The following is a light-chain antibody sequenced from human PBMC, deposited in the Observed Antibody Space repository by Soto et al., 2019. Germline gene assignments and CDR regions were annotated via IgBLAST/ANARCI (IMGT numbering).Light chain of an antibody. V-gene: IGLV2-8*01. CDR2: EVS. Sequence: QSALTQPPSASGSPGQSVTISCTGTSSDVGGYNYVSWYKQHPGKAPELIIYEVSKRPSGVPDRFSGSKSGNTASLTVSGLQAEDEADYYCNPYAGGNNFVVFGTGTKLTVL. CDR1: SSDVGGYNY. J-gene: IGLJ1*01. CDR3: NPYAGGNNFVV.